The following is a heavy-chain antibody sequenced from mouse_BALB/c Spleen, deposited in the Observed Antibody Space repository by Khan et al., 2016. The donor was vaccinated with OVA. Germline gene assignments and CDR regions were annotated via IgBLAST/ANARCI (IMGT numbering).Heavy chain of an antibody. CDR3: TRDRVDY. J-gene: IGHJ2*01. CDR1: GYSFTTYC. V-gene: IGHV1-4*01. Sequence: VQLQESGAYLATPAPSVSMSCPASGYSFTTYCMHWVHPRPGQGLEWIGHIYPTSGSTYYNDLFTDKATLSADKSSRTAYMQLSSLTSEDSAVYYCTRDRVDYWGQGTTLTVSS. CDR2: IYPTSGST.